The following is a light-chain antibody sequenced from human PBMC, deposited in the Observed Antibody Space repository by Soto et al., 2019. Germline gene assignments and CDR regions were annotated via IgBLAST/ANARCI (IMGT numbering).Light chain of an antibody. V-gene: IGKV1-5*03. CDR3: QQYLSYPLT. CDR1: QSISSW. Sequence: DIQMTQSPSTLSASVGDRVTITCRASQSISSWLAWYQQKPGKAPKSLIYKASSLESGVPSRFSGSGSGTEFTLTISSLQPDDFETYYCQQYLSYPLTFGQGTRLEIK. J-gene: IGKJ5*01. CDR2: KAS.